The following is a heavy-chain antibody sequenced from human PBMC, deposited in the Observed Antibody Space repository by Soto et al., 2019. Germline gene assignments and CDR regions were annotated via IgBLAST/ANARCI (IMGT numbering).Heavy chain of an antibody. CDR1: GFTFSSHG. Sequence: PGGSLRLSCAASGFTFSSHGMHWVRQAPGKGLEWVAVIWYDGSNKYYEDSVKVRFTISRDNSKNTLYLQMNSLRAEDTAVYYCARWGDERRLDYWGQGTLVTVSS. V-gene: IGHV3-33*01. D-gene: IGHD3-16*01. J-gene: IGHJ4*02. CDR2: IWYDGSNK. CDR3: ARWGDERRLDY.